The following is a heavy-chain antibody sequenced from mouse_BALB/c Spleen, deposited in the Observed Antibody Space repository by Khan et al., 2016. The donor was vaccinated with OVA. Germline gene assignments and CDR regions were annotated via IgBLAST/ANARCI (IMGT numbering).Heavy chain of an antibody. CDR3: ARRGLYGLFAY. CDR2: INPSTGYT. Sequence: QVQLQQSGAELAKPGASVKMSCTASGYTFTTYWIHWIKQRPGQGLEWIGYINPSTGYTEYYKNFKDKATLTADESSSTAYMQLNSLTSADSADYYCARRGLYGLFAYWGQGTLVTVSA. CDR1: GYTFTTYW. D-gene: IGHD2-10*02. V-gene: IGHV1-7*01. J-gene: IGHJ3*01.